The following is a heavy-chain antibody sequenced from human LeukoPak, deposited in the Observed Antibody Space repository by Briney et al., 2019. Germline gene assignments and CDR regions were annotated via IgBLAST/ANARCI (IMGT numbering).Heavy chain of an antibody. D-gene: IGHD3-9*01. J-gene: IGHJ6*04. Sequence: GGSLRLSCAASGFTFSSYAMSWVRQAPGKGLEWVSSISSSSSYIYYADSVKGRFTISRDNAKNSLYLQMNSLRAEDTAVYYCARARGWLYMDVWGKGTTVTVSS. CDR3: ARARGWLYMDV. CDR2: ISSSSSYI. CDR1: GFTFSSYA. V-gene: IGHV3-21*01.